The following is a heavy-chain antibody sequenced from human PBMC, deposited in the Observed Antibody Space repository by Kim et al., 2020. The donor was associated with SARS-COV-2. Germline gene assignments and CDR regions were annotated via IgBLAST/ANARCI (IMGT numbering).Heavy chain of an antibody. Sequence: SETLSLTCTVSGASINSGGCFWSWIRQSPGEGLTWIGNIDFTGDTSYNPSLRSRITLSLDTSKNQFTLRLTSVTAADTAIYFCAWLRWNSGTSSFDYWGQGTLVTVSS. CDR2: IDFTGDT. CDR1: GASINSGGCF. CDR3: AWLRWNSGTSSFDY. J-gene: IGHJ4*02. D-gene: IGHD1-1*01. V-gene: IGHV4-31*03.